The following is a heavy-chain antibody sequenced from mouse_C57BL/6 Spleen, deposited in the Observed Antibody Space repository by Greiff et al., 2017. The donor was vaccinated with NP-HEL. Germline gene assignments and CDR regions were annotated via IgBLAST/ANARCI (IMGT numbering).Heavy chain of an antibody. D-gene: IGHD3-3*01. V-gene: IGHV1-69*01. CDR1: GYTFTSYW. CDR2: IDPSDSYT. Sequence: QVQLQQPGAELVMPGASVKLSCKASGYTFTSYWMHWVKQRPGQGLEWIGEIDPSDSYTNYNQKFKGKSTLTVDKSSSTAYMQLSSLTSEDSAVYYCARGGRAFDYWGQGTTLPVSS. CDR3: ARGGRAFDY. J-gene: IGHJ2*01.